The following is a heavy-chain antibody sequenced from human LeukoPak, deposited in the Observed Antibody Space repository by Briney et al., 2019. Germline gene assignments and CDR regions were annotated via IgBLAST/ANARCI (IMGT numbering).Heavy chain of an antibody. J-gene: IGHJ3*02. CDR3: ARAHLDYYDSSGQGAFDI. CDR2: IYHSGST. V-gene: IGHV4-38-2*02. CDR1: GYSISSGYY. Sequence: SETLSLTCTVSGYSISSGYYWGWIRQPPGKGLEWIGSIYHSGSTYYNPSLKSRVTMSVDTSKNQFSLKLSSVTAADTAVYYCARAHLDYYDSSGQGAFDIWGQGTMVTVSS. D-gene: IGHD3-22*01.